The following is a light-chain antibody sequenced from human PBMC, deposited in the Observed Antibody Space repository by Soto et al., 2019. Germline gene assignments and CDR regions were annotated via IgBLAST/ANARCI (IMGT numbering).Light chain of an antibody. V-gene: IGKV3-11*01. J-gene: IGKJ1*01. CDR1: QSVSSY. Sequence: IVLTQSPATLSLSPGESPTISCRASQSVSSYLAWYQQKPGQAPRLLIFDASNRATGIPARFSGSGSGTDLTLTISSLETEDFAVYYCQQRSNWPPWTFGQGTKVDI. CDR2: DAS. CDR3: QQRSNWPPWT.